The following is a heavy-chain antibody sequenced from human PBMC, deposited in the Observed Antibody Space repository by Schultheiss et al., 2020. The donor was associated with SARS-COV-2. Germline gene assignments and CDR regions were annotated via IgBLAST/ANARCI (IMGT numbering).Heavy chain of an antibody. CDR3: AREGRVGVDY. Sequence: GSLRLSCAVYGGSFSGYYWSWIRQPPGKGLEWIGEINHSGSTNYNPSLKSRVTISVDTSKNQFSLKLSSVTAADTAVYYCAREGRVGVDYWGQGTLVTVSS. D-gene: IGHD3-10*01. CDR1: GGSFSGYY. CDR2: INHSGST. V-gene: IGHV4-34*01. J-gene: IGHJ4*02.